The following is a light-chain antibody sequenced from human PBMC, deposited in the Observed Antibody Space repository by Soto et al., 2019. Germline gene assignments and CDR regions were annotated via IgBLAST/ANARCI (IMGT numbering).Light chain of an antibody. J-gene: IGLJ3*02. CDR2: EVN. CDR3: SSYAGSNNFVV. CDR1: SSDIGASNY. Sequence: QSALTQPPSASGSPGQSVTISCTGTSSDIGASNYVSWYQQHPGKAPKLMICEVNKRPSGVPDRFSGSKSGNTASLTVSGIQAEDEADYYCSSYAGSNNFVVFGGGTKLTVL. V-gene: IGLV2-8*01.